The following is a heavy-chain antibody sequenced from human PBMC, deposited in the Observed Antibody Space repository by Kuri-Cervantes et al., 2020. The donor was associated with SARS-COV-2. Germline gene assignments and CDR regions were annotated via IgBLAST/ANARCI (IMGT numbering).Heavy chain of an antibody. CDR2: LKSRSDGGAR. CDR1: GFSFSSYG. D-gene: IGHD6-13*01. J-gene: IGHJ4*02. V-gene: IGHV3-15*01. Sequence: GESLKISCAASGFSFSSYGMSWVRQAPGKGLEWVGRLKSRSDGGARDYAEPVKGRFVISRDDATSTMYLQVNSLIIEDTGIYYCTTDRGIASRPLFDYWGQGTLVTVSS. CDR3: TTDRGIASRPLFDY.